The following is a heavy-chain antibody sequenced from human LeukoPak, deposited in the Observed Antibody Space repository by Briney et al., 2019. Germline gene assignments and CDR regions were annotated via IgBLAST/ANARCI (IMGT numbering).Heavy chain of an antibody. CDR1: GYTFTSYY. J-gene: IGHJ6*02. CDR2: INPSGGST. D-gene: IGHD1-26*01. V-gene: IGHV1-46*01. Sequence: APVKVSCKASGYTFTSYYMHWVRQAPGQGLEWMGIINPSGGSTSYAQKFQGRVTMTRDTSTSTVYMELSSLRSEDTAVYYCARDGFESLSNIPYLEAYSGSYSFGMDVWGQGTTVTVSS. CDR3: ARDGFESLSNIPYLEAYSGSYSFGMDV.